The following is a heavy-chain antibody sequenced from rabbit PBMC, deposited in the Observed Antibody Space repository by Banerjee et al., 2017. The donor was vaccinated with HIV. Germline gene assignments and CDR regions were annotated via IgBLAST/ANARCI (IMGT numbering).Heavy chain of an antibody. J-gene: IGHJ4*01. CDR3: ARDLTTTGGGDFGLHFNL. CDR1: GFSFSSSYY. Sequence: QSLEESGGDLVKPGASLTLTCTASGFSFSSSYYMCWVRQAPGKGLEWIGCIYGALSGNSYYASWAKGRFTISKTSSTTVTLQMTSLTAADTATYLCARDLTTTGGGDFGLHFNLWGPGTLVTVS. CDR2: IYGALSGNS. D-gene: IGHD1-1*01. V-gene: IGHV1S40*01.